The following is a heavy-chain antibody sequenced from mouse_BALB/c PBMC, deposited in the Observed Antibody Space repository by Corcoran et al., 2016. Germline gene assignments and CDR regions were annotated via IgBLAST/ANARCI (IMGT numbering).Heavy chain of an antibody. CDR1: GYTFTEYT. Sequence: VQLKQSGAELVKPGASVKLSCKASGYTFTEYTIHWVKQRSGQGLEWIGWFYPRSKTTKYNEKFKDKDTLTADKTSSTGYMELSRLTSEDSAVYFCARHAYSRDGVCAYWGQGTLVTVSA. CDR2: FYPRSKTT. CDR3: ARHAYSRDGVCAY. V-gene: IGHV1-62-2*01. D-gene: IGHD2-14*01. J-gene: IGHJ3*01.